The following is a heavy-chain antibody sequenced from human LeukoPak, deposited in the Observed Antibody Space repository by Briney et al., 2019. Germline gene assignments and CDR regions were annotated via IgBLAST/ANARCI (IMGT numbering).Heavy chain of an antibody. D-gene: IGHD3-10*01. CDR1: GFTFSNAW. J-gene: IGHJ4*02. CDR2: IKSKTDGGAT. V-gene: IGHV3-15*01. CDR3: TTVEYGSGSYHFDY. Sequence: GGSLRLSCAASGFTFSNAWMSWVRQAPGKGLEWVGRIKSKTDGGATEHAAPVKGRFTISRDHSKNTLYLQMNSLKTEDTAVYYCTTVEYGSGSYHFDYWGQGTLVTVSS.